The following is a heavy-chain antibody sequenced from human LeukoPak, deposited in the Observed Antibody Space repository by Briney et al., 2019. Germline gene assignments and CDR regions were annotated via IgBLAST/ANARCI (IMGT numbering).Heavy chain of an antibody. CDR1: GFTFSGYA. D-gene: IGHD6-19*01. CDR2: LSGSGATT. V-gene: IGHV3-23*01. J-gene: IGHJ4*02. Sequence: GGSLRLSCAASGFTFSGYAMIWVRQAPGKGLEWVSALSGSGATTYYADSVKGRFTISRDNSRKTLYLEMNSLRAEDTAIYYCANGKSEYSGGWPRGTLWGQGTLVIVSS. CDR3: ANGKSEYSGGWPRGTL.